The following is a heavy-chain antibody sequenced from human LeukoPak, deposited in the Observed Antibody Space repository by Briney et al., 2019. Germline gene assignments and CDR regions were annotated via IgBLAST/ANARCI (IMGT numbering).Heavy chain of an antibody. V-gene: IGHV3-9*01. CDR3: AKLGYCSSTSCADAFDI. CDR2: ISWNSGSI. CDR1: GFTFDDYA. D-gene: IGHD2-2*01. J-gene: IGHJ3*02. Sequence: RAGGSLRLSCAASGFTFDDYAMHWVRQAPGKGLEWVSGISWNSGSIGYADSVKGRFTISRDNAKNSLYLQMNSLRAEDTALYYCAKLGYCSSTSCADAFDIWGQGTMVTVSS.